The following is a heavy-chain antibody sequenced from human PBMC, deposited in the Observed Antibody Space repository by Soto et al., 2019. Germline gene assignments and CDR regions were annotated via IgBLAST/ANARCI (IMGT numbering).Heavy chain of an antibody. CDR2: ISGSGGST. J-gene: IGHJ5*02. D-gene: IGHD6-6*01. CDR3: ARGLVRNWFDP. CDR1: GFTFSSYA. V-gene: IGHV3-23*01. Sequence: GGSLRLSCAASGFTFSSYAMSWVRQAPGKGLEWVSAISGSGGSTYYADSVKGRFTNSRDNSKNTLYLQMNSLRAEDTAVYYCARGLVRNWFDPWGQGTLVTVSS.